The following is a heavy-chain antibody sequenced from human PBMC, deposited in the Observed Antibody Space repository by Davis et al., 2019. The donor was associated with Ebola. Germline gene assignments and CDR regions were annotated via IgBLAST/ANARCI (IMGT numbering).Heavy chain of an antibody. V-gene: IGHV3-64*01. CDR3: ARSRDIVLVPAALGIHYYYYGMDV. CDR2: ISSNGGST. D-gene: IGHD2-2*01. CDR1: GFTFSSYA. Sequence: GGSLRLSCAASGFTFSSYAMHWVRQAPGKGLESVSAISSNGGSTYYANSVKGRFTISRDNSKNTLYLQMGSLRAEDMAVYYCARSRDIVLVPAALGIHYYYYGMDVWGQGTTVTVSS. J-gene: IGHJ6*02.